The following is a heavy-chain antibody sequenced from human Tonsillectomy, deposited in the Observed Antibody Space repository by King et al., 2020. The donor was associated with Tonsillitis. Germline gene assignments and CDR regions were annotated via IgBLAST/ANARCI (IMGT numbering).Heavy chain of an antibody. J-gene: IGHJ3*01. V-gene: IGHV3-7*01. CDR2: IKEDGSVK. Sequence: VQLVESGGGFVQPGGSLRLSCAASGFTFSNYWMTWVRQAPGKGLEWVANIKEDGSVKTSVDSVKGRFTISRDNAKNSVYLQMNSLRAEDTAVYFCARDPSHPRDSRGDAYDAFDLWGHGTMVSVSS. CDR3: ARDPSHPRDSRGDAYDAFDL. D-gene: IGHD3-22*01. CDR1: GFTFSNYW.